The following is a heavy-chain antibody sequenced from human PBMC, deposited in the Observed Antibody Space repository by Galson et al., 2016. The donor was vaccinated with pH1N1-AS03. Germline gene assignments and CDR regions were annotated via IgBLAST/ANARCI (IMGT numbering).Heavy chain of an antibody. J-gene: IGHJ4*02. V-gene: IGHV1-18*04. CDR2: ISAYSGDP. D-gene: IGHD2-15*01. Sequence: SVKVSCKASGYPFSNYGFSWVRQAPGQGLDWMGWISAYSGDPNYAQKFQGRVTMTTDTSTSTASIELRSLRSDDTAIYYCARGYCNGGSCYDGGDYFDYWGQGTLVTVSS. CDR3: ARGYCNGGSCYDGGDYFDY. CDR1: GYPFSNYG.